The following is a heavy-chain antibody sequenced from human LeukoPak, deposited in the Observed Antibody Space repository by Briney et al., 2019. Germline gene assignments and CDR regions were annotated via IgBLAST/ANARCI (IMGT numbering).Heavy chain of an antibody. CDR3: ARVRSGYTDY. Sequence: GESLKISCKGSGYSFTSYGISWVRQAPGQGLEWMGWISAYNGNTNYAQKLQGRVTMTTDTSTSTAYMELRSLRSDDTAVYYCARVRSGYTDYWGQGTLVTVSS. CDR1: GYSFTSYG. CDR2: ISAYNGNT. V-gene: IGHV1-18*01. J-gene: IGHJ4*02. D-gene: IGHD3-3*01.